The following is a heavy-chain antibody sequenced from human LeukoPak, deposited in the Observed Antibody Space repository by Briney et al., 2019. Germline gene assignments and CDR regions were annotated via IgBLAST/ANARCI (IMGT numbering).Heavy chain of an antibody. CDR1: GFTLSSYA. V-gene: IGHV3-23*01. J-gene: IGHJ6*02. CDR2: ISGSGGST. CDR3: ARDRGHYYDSSGYYLYYYYYYGMGV. Sequence: GGSLRLSCAASGFTLSSYAMSWVRQAPGKGLEWVSAISGSGGSTYYADSVKGRFTISRDNAKNSLYLQMNSLRAEDTAVYYCARDRGHYYDSSGYYLYYYYYYGMGVWGQGTTVTVSS. D-gene: IGHD3-22*01.